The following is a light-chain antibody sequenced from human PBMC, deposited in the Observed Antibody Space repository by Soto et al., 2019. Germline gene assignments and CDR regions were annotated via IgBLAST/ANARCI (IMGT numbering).Light chain of an antibody. V-gene: IGLV1-44*01. CDR1: SSNIGKNT. J-gene: IGLJ1*01. CDR3: AVWDDSLYV. Sequence: QSVLTQPPSASGTPGQTVTISCSGSSSNIGKNTVNWCRHLPGTAPKLLIYSNTQRPLGVPVRFSGSKSGTSASLAISGLQSDDEDDYYCAVWDDSLYVFGSGTKVTVL. CDR2: SNT.